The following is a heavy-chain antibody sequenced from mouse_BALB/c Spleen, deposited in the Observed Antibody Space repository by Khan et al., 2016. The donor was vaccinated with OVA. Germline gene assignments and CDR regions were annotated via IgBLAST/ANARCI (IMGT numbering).Heavy chain of an antibody. Sequence: DVMLVESGGGLVKPGGSLKLSCAASGFTFSNYGVSWVRQTPEKRLEWVASISSGDTTYYPDSVKGRFTISRDNARNILYLQMSSLRSEDTAMYYWARVYGFAYWGQGTLVTVSA. CDR2: ISSGDTT. J-gene: IGHJ3*01. CDR1: GFTFSNYG. V-gene: IGHV5-6-5*01. D-gene: IGHD1-1*01. CDR3: ARVYGFAY.